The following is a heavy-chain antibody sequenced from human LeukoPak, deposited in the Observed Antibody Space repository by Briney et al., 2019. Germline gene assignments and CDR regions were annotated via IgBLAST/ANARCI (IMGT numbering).Heavy chain of an antibody. D-gene: IGHD2-21*02. Sequence: SEPLSLMRTVCGASNNSHFWLWLRQPPGQGLEWFGHLFYTETNNYNPSLKSRVTMSLDTSNNQFSLKLSSVTAADTAVYYCARAEVTTIGGGRYFHHWGQGILVTVSS. CDR1: GASNNSHF. CDR2: LFYTETN. J-gene: IGHJ4*02. V-gene: IGHV4-59*11. CDR3: ARAEVTTIGGGRYFHH.